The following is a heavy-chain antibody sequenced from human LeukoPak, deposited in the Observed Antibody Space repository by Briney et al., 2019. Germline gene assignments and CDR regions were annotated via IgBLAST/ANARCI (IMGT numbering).Heavy chain of an antibody. Sequence: GGSLRLTCAASGFTFSSYWMHWVRQAPGKGLVWVSRINNDGSSTPYADSVKGRFTISRDNAKNTLYLQMNSLRAEDTAVYYCARSNHGCHDYWGQGTLVTVSS. V-gene: IGHV3-74*01. CDR1: GFTFSSYW. CDR3: ARSNHGCHDY. J-gene: IGHJ4*02. D-gene: IGHD4-11*01. CDR2: INNDGSST.